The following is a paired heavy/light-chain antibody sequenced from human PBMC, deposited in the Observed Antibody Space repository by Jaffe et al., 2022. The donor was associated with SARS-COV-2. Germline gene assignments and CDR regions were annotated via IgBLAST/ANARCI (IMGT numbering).Heavy chain of an antibody. V-gene: IGHV4-39*01. J-gene: IGHJ5*02. CDR2: VYYSGSA. CDR3: ARHARYYDRSGYYNYFDP. CDR1: DDSISSSNYH. D-gene: IGHD3-22*01. Sequence: QLQLQESGPGLVKPSETLSLTCTVSDDSISSSNYHWGWIRQPPGKGLEWIGSVYYSGSAYYNPSLKSRVTISVDTSKNQFSLKLSSVTAADTAIYYCARHARYYDRSGYYNYFDPWGQGTLVTVSS.
Light chain of an antibody. CDR1: SSDIGTYNL. V-gene: IGLV2-23*01. J-gene: IGLJ3*02. CDR2: EGS. CDR3: CSYAGSSTWV. Sequence: QSALTQPASVSGSPGQSITISCTGTSSDIGTYNLVSWYQQHPGKAPKLMIYEGSKRPSGVSDRFSGSKSGNTASLTISGLQAEDEADYYCCSYAGSSTWVFGGGTELTVL.